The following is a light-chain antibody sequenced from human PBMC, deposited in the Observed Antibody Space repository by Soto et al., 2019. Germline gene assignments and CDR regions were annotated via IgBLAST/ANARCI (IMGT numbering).Light chain of an antibody. Sequence: EIVLTQSPGTLSLSPGERATLSCRASQSVSSTYVAWYQQRPGQTPKRLIYEASTRATGIPDRFSGSGSGTDYTLTIGRLEPDDFAVYYCQQDGNAPQTFGQGTKVEIK. V-gene: IGKV3-20*01. CDR1: QSVSSTY. CDR3: QQDGNAPQT. CDR2: EAS. J-gene: IGKJ1*01.